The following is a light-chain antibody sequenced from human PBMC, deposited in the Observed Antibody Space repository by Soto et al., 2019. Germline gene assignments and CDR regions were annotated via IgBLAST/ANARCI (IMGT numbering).Light chain of an antibody. J-gene: IGKJ4*01. CDR3: QQANSFPLT. CDR2: TGS. V-gene: IGKV1-12*01. CDR1: QDINSW. Sequence: DIQMTQSPSSVSASVGDRVSITSRASQDINSWLAWYQQKPGRAPKLLIYTGSSLQSGVPSRFSGTGSGTDFTLTISSLQPEDVATYYCQQANSFPLTFGGGTKVEIK.